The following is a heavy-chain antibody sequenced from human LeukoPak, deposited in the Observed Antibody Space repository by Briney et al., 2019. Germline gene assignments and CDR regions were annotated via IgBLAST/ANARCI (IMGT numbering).Heavy chain of an antibody. CDR1: GGSISSYY. V-gene: IGHV4-59*08. Sequence: PLETLSLTCTVSGGSISSYYWSWIRQPPGKGLEWIGYIYYSGSTNYNPSLKSRVTISVDTSKNQFSLKLSSVTAADTAVYYCASLLSSGWHDDLFDYWGQGTLVTVSS. CDR2: IYYSGST. D-gene: IGHD6-19*01. J-gene: IGHJ4*02. CDR3: ASLLSSGWHDDLFDY.